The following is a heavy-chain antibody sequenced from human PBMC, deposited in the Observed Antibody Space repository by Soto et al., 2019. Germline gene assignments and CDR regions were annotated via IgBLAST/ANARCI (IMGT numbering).Heavy chain of an antibody. CDR3: ASLRDYYDSSGYSHYYGMDV. D-gene: IGHD3-22*01. V-gene: IGHV4-31*03. CDR1: GGSISSGGYY. CDR2: IYYSGST. J-gene: IGHJ6*02. Sequence: PSETLSLTCTVSGGSISSGGYYWSWIRQHPGKGLEWIGYIYYSGSTYYNPSLKSRVTISVDTSKNQFSLKLSPVTAADTAVYYCASLRDYYDSSGYSHYYGMDVWGQGTTVTVSS.